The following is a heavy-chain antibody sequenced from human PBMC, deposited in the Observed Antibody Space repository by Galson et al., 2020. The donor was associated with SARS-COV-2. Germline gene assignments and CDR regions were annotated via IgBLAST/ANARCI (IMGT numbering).Heavy chain of an antibody. J-gene: IGHJ6*02. CDR1: GFTFSSYA. D-gene: IGHD6-13*01. CDR3: AKRLYSSSQSETRGMDV. CDR2: ISGSGDTT. Sequence: GESLKISCAASGFTFSSYAMNWVRQAPGEGLEWVSAISGSGDTTHYAGSVKGRVTISRDNSKNTLYMQMNSVRAEDTAVYYCAKRLYSSSQSETRGMDVWGQGATVTVSS. V-gene: IGHV3-23*01.